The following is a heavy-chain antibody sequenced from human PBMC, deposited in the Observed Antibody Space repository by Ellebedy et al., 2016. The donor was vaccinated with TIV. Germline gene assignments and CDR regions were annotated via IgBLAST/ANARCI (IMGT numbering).Heavy chain of an antibody. D-gene: IGHD3-9*01. CDR2: ISGSGSLT. V-gene: IGHV3-11*04. J-gene: IGHJ6*02. CDR3: ARVYDWSGGYYYGMDV. Sequence: GGSLRLSCAASGFTFSDYYMSWIRQAPGKGLEWLAYISGSGSLTRYADSVKGRFTISRDNAKNSLSLHMTNLRADDTAVYYCARVYDWSGGYYYGMDVWGQGTTVTVSS. CDR1: GFTFSDYY.